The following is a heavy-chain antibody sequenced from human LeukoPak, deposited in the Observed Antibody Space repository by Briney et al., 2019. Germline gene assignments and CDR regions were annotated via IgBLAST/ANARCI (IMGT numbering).Heavy chain of an antibody. D-gene: IGHD4-17*01. J-gene: IGHJ4*02. V-gene: IGHV4-59*01. Sequence: SETLSLTCTVSGGSISSYYWSWIRQPPGKGLEWIGYIYYSGSTNYNPSLKSRVTISVDASKNQFSLKLSSVTAADTAVYYCARGDGDPWGTFDYWGQGTLVTVSS. CDR3: ARGDGDPWGTFDY. CDR2: IYYSGST. CDR1: GGSISSYY.